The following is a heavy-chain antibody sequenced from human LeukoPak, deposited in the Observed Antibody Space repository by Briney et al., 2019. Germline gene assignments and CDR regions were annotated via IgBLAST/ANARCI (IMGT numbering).Heavy chain of an antibody. J-gene: IGHJ4*02. V-gene: IGHV4-39*01. CDR2: IYYRGTT. CDR3: ASLAYSGSPLDH. D-gene: IGHD1-26*01. CDR1: GGSISRNSYF. Sequence: SETLSLTCTVSGGSISRNSYFWDWIRQPPGKGLDWIGNIYYRGTTYYNPSLKSRITLSVDTSKNQFSLKLSSVTAADTAVYFCASLAYSGSPLDHWGQGTLVTVSS.